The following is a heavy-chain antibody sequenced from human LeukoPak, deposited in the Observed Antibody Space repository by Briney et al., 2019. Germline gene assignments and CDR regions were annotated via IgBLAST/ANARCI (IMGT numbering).Heavy chain of an antibody. CDR3: ARVGDDYGDYWYFDL. J-gene: IGHJ2*01. D-gene: IGHD4-17*01. Sequence: GGSLRLSCAASGFTFSNFGMNWVRQAPGKGLEWVSSISSSGSSIYYAGSVKGRFTISRDNSKNTLYLQMNSLRAEDTAVYYCARVGDDYGDYWYFDLWGRGTLVTVSS. CDR2: ISSSGSSI. V-gene: IGHV3-21*01. CDR1: GFTFSNFG.